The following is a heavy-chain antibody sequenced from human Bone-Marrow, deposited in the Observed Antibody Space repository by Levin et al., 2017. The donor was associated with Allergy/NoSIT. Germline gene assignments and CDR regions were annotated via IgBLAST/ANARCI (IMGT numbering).Heavy chain of an antibody. Sequence: SETLSLTCTVSGGSISTSSYYWGWIRQPPGKGLEWIGNIYHSGSTYYTPSLRSRVTISVDTSKNQFSLRLNSVTAADTAVYYCARDEMVHEIQYYYGVDVWGQGTTVTVSS. D-gene: IGHD2-8*01. J-gene: IGHJ6*02. CDR1: GGSISTSSYY. CDR2: IYHSGST. CDR3: ARDEMVHEIQYYYGVDV. V-gene: IGHV4-39*07.